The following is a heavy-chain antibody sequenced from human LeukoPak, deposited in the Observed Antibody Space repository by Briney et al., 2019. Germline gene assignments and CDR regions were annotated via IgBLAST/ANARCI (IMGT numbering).Heavy chain of an antibody. CDR1: GFTVSSNY. CDR3: ARERIWFGALAGTSGDAFDI. Sequence: GGSLRLSCAASGFTVSSNYMSWVRQAPGKGLEWVSVIYSGGSTYYADSVKGRFTISRDNSKNTLYLQMNSLRAEDTAVYYCARERIWFGALAGTSGDAFDIWGQGTMVTVSS. D-gene: IGHD3-10*01. V-gene: IGHV3-66*01. CDR2: IYSGGST. J-gene: IGHJ3*02.